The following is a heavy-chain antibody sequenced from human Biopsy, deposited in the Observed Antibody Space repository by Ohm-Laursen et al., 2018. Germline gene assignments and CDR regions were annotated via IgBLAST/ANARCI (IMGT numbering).Heavy chain of an antibody. CDR3: ARAPHKGSNSRFDY. CDR1: GGTFLKYA. V-gene: IGHV1-69*13. Sequence: PSVNASCKVSGGTFLKYAIGCVRQAPGQGLECMGGIIPMFGTANYTQTFQGRVTISADESTSTSYMELTSLTTEDTAIYYCARAPHKGSNSRFDYWGQGTLVTVSS. D-gene: IGHD2-15*01. CDR2: IIPMFGTA. J-gene: IGHJ4*02.